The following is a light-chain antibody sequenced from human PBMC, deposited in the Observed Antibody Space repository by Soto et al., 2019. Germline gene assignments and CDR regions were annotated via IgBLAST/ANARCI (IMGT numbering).Light chain of an antibody. V-gene: IGKV3-20*01. CDR1: QSISSSY. J-gene: IGKJ3*01. Sequence: GTLSLSPGEKATLSCRASQSISSSYLAWYQQKPGQAPRLLIYGASSRAAGVPVRFSGSGSGTDFTLTISRLEPEDFAVYYCQQYGSSLFTFGPGTKVDIK. CDR2: GAS. CDR3: QQYGSSLFT.